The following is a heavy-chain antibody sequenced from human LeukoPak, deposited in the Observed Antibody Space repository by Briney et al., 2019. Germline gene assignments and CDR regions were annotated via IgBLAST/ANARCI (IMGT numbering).Heavy chain of an antibody. CDR3: AKAYDFWSETPGDY. J-gene: IGHJ4*02. V-gene: IGHV3-30*02. CDR2: IRYDGSNK. Sequence: PGVTLSLSCAASGFTFSSYGMHWVRQAQGKGLEGVAFIRYDGSNKYYADYVKGRFTISRDNSKNTLYLQMNSLRAEDTAVYYCAKAYDFWSETPGDYWGQGALVTVSS. D-gene: IGHD3-3*01. CDR1: GFTFSSYG.